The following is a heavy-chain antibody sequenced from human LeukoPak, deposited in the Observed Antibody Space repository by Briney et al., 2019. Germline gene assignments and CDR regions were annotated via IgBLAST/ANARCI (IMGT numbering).Heavy chain of an antibody. Sequence: GGSLRLSCAASGFSFSNYWTTWVRQAPGKGLERVADINGDGSHSYCVDSVKGRFTLSRDNAKNSLFLQMNSLRAEDTAMYYCARVDYTDEGWGYWGQGTLVTVSS. CDR2: INGDGSHS. J-gene: IGHJ4*02. D-gene: IGHD4-11*01. CDR3: ARVDYTDEGWGY. CDR1: GFSFSNYW. V-gene: IGHV3-7*01.